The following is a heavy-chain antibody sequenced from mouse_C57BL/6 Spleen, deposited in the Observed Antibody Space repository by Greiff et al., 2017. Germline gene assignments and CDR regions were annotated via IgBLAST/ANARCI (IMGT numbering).Heavy chain of an antibody. J-gene: IGHJ4*01. V-gene: IGHV1-82*01. CDR3: ARQLRLRGFYYDAMDY. CDR1: GYAFSSSW. CDR2: IYPGDGDT. Sequence: VKLQQSGPELVKPGASVKISCKASGYAFSSSWMNWVKQRPGKGLEWIGRIYPGDGDTNYNGKFKGKATLTVDKSSSTAFMQLSSLTSEDSAVYFCARQLRLRGFYYDAMDYWGQGTSVTVSS. D-gene: IGHD3-2*02.